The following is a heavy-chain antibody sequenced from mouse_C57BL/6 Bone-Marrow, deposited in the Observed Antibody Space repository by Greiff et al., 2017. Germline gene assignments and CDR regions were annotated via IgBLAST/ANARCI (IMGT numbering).Heavy chain of an antibody. Sequence: VQLQQSGAELARPGASVKLSCKASGYTFTSYGISWVKQRPGQGLEWIGGIYPRSGNTYYNEKFKGKATLTAEKSSSTAYMELRSLTSEDSAVYFVARHIYYYGSSSWFAYWGQGTLVTVSA. CDR1: GYTFTSYG. J-gene: IGHJ3*01. CDR2: IYPRSGNT. D-gene: IGHD1-1*01. V-gene: IGHV1-81*01. CDR3: ARHIYYYGSSSWFAY.